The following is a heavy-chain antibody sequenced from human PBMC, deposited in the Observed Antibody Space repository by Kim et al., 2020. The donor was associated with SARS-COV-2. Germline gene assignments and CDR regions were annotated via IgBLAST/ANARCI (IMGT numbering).Heavy chain of an antibody. Sequence: YYPDSVTPRFTNSRDNSKNPLYQQMNSLRAEDTAVYYCTGDGSGSYRWFDPWGQGTLVTVSS. V-gene: IGHV3-30*01. D-gene: IGHD1-26*01. CDR3: TGDGSGSYRWFDP. J-gene: IGHJ5*02.